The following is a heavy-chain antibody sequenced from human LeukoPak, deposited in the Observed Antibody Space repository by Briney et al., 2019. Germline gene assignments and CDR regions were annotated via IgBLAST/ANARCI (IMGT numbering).Heavy chain of an antibody. CDR1: GFTFYTYA. CDR2: IKSKTDGGTT. V-gene: IGHV3-15*01. J-gene: IGHJ4*02. CDR3: TTAPRWSSSWYVTPYDY. Sequence: GGSLRLSCAASGFTFYTYAMSWVRQAPGKGLEWVGRIKSKTDGGTTDYAAPVKGRFTISRDDSKNTLYLQMNSLKTEDTAVYYCTTAPRWSSSWYVTPYDYWGQGTLVTVSS. D-gene: IGHD6-13*01.